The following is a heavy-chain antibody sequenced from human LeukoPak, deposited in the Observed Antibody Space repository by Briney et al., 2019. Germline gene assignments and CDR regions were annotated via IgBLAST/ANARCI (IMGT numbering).Heavy chain of an antibody. Sequence: GSLRLSCSASGFTFSTYAMNWVRRAPGKGLEWVSGISKSCDITYYANSVKGRVIVSRDNSRNTVFLQMNSLRVEDSAVYYCAKTSGGNYWGQGTLVTVSS. CDR3: AKTSGGNY. CDR2: ISKSCDIT. V-gene: IGHV3-23*01. CDR1: GFTFSTYA. J-gene: IGHJ4*02. D-gene: IGHD4-23*01.